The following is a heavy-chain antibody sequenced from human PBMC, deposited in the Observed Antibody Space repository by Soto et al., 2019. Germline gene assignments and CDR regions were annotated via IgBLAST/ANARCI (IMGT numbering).Heavy chain of an antibody. D-gene: IGHD2-21*01. V-gene: IGHV4-61*01. CDR2: VYFSGTP. CDR3: ARYCNNSNRRHLYYFGY. J-gene: IGHJ4*02. Sequence: SETLSLTCTVSGGSVSNGMYYWRWLRQPPGKGLEWLGNVYFSGTPIYNPSLKRRVTMSVGADEDQFFLKLPSVTAADTAVYYCARYCNNSNRRHLYYFGYWGLGTLVTVSS. CDR1: GGSVSNGMYY.